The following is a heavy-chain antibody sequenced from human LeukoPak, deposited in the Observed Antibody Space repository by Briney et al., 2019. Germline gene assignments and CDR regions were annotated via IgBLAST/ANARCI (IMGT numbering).Heavy chain of an antibody. CDR2: IYYSGST. V-gene: IGHV4-59*01. J-gene: IGHJ4*02. Sequence: SETLSLTCTVSGGSISSYYWSWIRQPPGQALDWIGYIYYSGSTNYNPSHKSRVTISVDPSKNQFSLKLSSVTAADSAVYYCARGPSRYFGYWGQGTLVTVSS. CDR1: GGSISSYY. CDR3: ARGPSRYFGY.